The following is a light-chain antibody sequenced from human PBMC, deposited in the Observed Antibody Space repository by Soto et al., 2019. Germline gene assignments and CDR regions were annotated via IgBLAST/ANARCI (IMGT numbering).Light chain of an antibody. V-gene: IGLV1-40*01. CDR2: GNI. J-gene: IGLJ1*01. CDR3: QSYDRSLSGKV. Sequence: QSVLTQPPSVSGAPGQRVTISCTGSSSNIGAGYDVHWYQHLPGTAPQLLIYGNINRPSGVPDRFSGSSSGTSASLAISGLQAEDEADYYCQSYDRSLSGKVFGTGTKLNVL. CDR1: SSNIGAGYD.